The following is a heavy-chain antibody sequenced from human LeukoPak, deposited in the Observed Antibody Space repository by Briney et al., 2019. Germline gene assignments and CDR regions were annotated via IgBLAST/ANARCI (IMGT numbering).Heavy chain of an antibody. J-gene: IGHJ4*02. V-gene: IGHV1-2*02. Sequence: GASVKVSCQSSGYTFTRYYIHWVRQAPGQELEWMGWINPNSSGTNYAQKFQGRVIMTGDTSISTAYMELRSLSSDDTAVYFCARDYSGSGSYYVIFDYWGQGTLVTVSS. CDR1: GYTFTRYY. CDR2: INPNSSGT. CDR3: ARDYSGSGSYYVIFDY. D-gene: IGHD3-10*01.